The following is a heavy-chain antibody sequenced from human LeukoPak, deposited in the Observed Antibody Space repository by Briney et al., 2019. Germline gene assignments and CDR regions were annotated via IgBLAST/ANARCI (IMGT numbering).Heavy chain of an antibody. CDR1: GYSFTSYW. V-gene: IGHV5-51*01. Sequence: GESLKISCKGSGYSFTSYWIGWVRQMPGKGLEWMGIIYPGDSDTRYSPSFQGQVTISADKSISTAYLQWSSLKASDTAMYYCARQKYTNSWDPLNTYYYYMDVWGKGTTVTISS. CDR2: IYPGDSDT. D-gene: IGHD6-13*01. CDR3: ARQKYTNSWDPLNTYYYYMDV. J-gene: IGHJ6*03.